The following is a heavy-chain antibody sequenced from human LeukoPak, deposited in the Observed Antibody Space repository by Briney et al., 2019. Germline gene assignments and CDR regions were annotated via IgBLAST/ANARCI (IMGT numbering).Heavy chain of an antibody. Sequence: ASVKVSCKASGDTFTSYDINWVRQATGQGLEWMGWMNPNSGNTGYAQKFQGRVTITRNTSISTAYMELSSLRSEDTAVYYCARSYYYDSSGEDAFDIWGQGTMVTVSS. D-gene: IGHD3-22*01. J-gene: IGHJ3*02. CDR1: GDTFTSYD. CDR3: ARSYYYDSSGEDAFDI. CDR2: MNPNSGNT. V-gene: IGHV1-8*03.